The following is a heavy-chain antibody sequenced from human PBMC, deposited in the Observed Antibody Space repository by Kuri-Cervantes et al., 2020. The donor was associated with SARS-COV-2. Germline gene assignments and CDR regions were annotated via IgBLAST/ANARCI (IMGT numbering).Heavy chain of an antibody. V-gene: IGHV1-2*02. J-gene: IGHJ4*02. CDR2: INPNSGGT. Sequence: ASVKVSCKAAGYTFTGYYMHWLRQAPGQGLEWMGWINPNSGGTNYAQKFQGRVTMTRDTSISTAYMELSRLRSDDTAVYYCARDRGYDILTGYYSFDYWGQGTLVTVSS. CDR1: GYTFTGYY. CDR3: ARDRGYDILTGYYSFDY. D-gene: IGHD3-9*01.